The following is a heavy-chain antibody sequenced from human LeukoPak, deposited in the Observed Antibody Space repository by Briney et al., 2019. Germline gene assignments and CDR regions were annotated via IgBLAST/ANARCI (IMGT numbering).Heavy chain of an antibody. J-gene: IGHJ3*02. Sequence: PGGSLRLSCAASGFTFSGYEMNWVRQAPGKGLEWVSYISSSGSTIYYADSVKGRFTISRDSANNSLYLQMNSLRAEYTAVYYCARGKGAVARDAFDIWGQGTMVTVSS. CDR3: ARGKGAVARDAFDI. D-gene: IGHD6-19*01. V-gene: IGHV3-48*03. CDR1: GFTFSGYE. CDR2: ISSSGSTI.